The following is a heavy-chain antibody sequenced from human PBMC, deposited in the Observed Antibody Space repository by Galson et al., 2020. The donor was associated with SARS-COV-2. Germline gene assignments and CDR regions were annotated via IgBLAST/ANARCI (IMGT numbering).Heavy chain of an antibody. CDR2: ISYDGST. J-gene: IGHJ4*02. CDR1: IGSMTSHY. D-gene: IGHD1-26*01. V-gene: IGHV4-59*08. CDR3: AKLAEGHRSSEDY. Sequence: ETSETRSLTCAVSIGSMTSHYWSWIRQAPGKGLEWIGYISYDGSTTYNPSLKSRVTISIDTSKNQFSLRLTSVTAADTALYYCAKLAEGHRSSEDYWGQGTRVTVSS.